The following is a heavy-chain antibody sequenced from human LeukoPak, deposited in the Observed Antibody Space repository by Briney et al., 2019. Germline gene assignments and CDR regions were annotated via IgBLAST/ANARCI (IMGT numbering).Heavy chain of an antibody. V-gene: IGHV3-30*18. CDR1: EFTFSTYG. Sequence: GGSLRLSCAASEFTFSTYGMHWVRQAPGKGLEWVAVISYDGSYKFYADSVKGRFTISRDNSKGTLYRQMNSLRAEDTAVYYCAKDRYSGLNTIDYWGQGTLVTVSS. J-gene: IGHJ4*02. CDR3: AKDRYSGLNTIDY. CDR2: ISYDGSYK. D-gene: IGHD6-13*01.